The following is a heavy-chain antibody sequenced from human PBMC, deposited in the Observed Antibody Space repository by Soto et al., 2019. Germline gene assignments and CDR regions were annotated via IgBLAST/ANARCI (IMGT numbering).Heavy chain of an antibody. D-gene: IGHD6-13*01. J-gene: IGHJ4*02. V-gene: IGHV3-33*01. CDR3: ARNINSSSWRRFDY. CDR1: GLTCVSDG. Sequence: GGALRLSGAGSGLTCVSDGMQGVGQAPGKGLEWVAVIWYDGSNKYYSDSVKGRFTISRDNSKNTLYLQMNSLRAEDTAVYYCARNINSSSWRRFDYCGQATLVTVSS. CDR2: IWYDGSNK.